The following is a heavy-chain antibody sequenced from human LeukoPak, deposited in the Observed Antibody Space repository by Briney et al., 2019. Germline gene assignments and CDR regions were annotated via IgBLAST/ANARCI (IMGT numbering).Heavy chain of an antibody. D-gene: IGHD2-2*01. CDR3: ARVWSAANDY. V-gene: IGHV3-7*01. J-gene: IGHJ4*02. Sequence: GGSLRLSCAASGFTLSSYWMSGVRQAPGKGLEWVANIKQDGSEKYYVDSVKGRFTISRDNAKNSLYLQMNSLRAEDTAVYYCARVWSAANDYWGQGTLVTVSS. CDR2: IKQDGSEK. CDR1: GFTLSSYW.